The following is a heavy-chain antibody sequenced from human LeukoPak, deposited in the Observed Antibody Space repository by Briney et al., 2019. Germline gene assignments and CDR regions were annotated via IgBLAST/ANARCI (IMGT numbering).Heavy chain of an antibody. CDR3: ARGGVYCSSVSCSVDY. J-gene: IGHJ4*02. CDR1: GFTFGDYA. CDR2: IRSKAYGGTT. V-gene: IGHV3-49*03. Sequence: GGSLRLSCTASGFTFGDYAMSWFRQAPGKGLEWVGFIRSKAYGGTTESAASVKGRFTISRDDSKSIAYLQMNSLKTEDTAVYYCARGGVYCSSVSCSVDYWGQGILVTVSS. D-gene: IGHD2-2*01.